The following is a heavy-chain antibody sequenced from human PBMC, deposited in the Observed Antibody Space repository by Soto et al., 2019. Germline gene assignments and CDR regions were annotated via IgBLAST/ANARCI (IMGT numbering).Heavy chain of an antibody. CDR2: ISYDGSNK. J-gene: IGHJ6*02. V-gene: IGHV3-30*18. CDR1: GFTFSSYG. CDR3: AKVLGYSSSWYGYYGMDV. Sequence: SLRLSCAASGFTFSSYGMHWVRQAPGKGLEWVAVISYDGSNKYYADSVKGRFTISRDNSRNTLYLQMNSLRAEDTAVYYCAKVLGYSSSWYGYYGMDVWGQGTTVTVS. D-gene: IGHD6-13*01.